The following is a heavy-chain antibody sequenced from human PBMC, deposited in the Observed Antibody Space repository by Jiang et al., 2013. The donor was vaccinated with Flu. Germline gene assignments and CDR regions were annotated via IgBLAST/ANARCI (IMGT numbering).Heavy chain of an antibody. J-gene: IGHJ3*01. CDR1: GYTLTTYG. V-gene: IGHV1-18*04. Sequence: QLVESGAEVKKPGASVKVSCQASGYTLTTYGITWVRQAPGQGLEWMGWNSAYNGNTHYARKLQGRVTMTTDTSTNRAYMELRGLTSDDTAVYYCARVLHIYDSSGSEDAFDVWGQGTMVTVSS. D-gene: IGHD3-22*01. CDR2: NSAYNGNT. CDR3: ARVLHIYDSSGSEDAFDV.